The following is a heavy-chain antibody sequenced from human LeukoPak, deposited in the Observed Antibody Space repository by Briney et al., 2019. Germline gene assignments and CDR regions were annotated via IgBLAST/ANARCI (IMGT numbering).Heavy chain of an antibody. V-gene: IGHV1-2*02. Sequence: GASVKVSCKASVYTFTGYYMHWVRQAPGQGVEWMGWINPNTGGTNYAQKFQGRVTMTRDTSISTAYMELSRLRSDDTAVYYCEGSGTTPDGAFDIWGQGTMVTVSS. CDR3: EGSGTTPDGAFDI. D-gene: IGHD3-10*01. J-gene: IGHJ3*02. CDR1: VYTFTGYY. CDR2: INPNTGGT.